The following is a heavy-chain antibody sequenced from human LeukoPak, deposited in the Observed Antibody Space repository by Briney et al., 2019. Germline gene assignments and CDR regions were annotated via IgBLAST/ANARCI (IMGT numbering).Heavy chain of an antibody. CDR1: GGSFSGYY. J-gene: IGHJ3*02. Sequence: SETLSLTCAVYGGSFSGYYWSWNRQPPGKGLEWIGTISYSGNTDYNPSLRSRVTISVDTSNNQFSLRLGSVTAADTAVYHCARHCCSGPAKRVFDIWGQGTMVTVSS. CDR3: ARHCCSGPAKRVFDI. D-gene: IGHD2-15*01. V-gene: IGHV4-34*01. CDR2: ISYSGNT.